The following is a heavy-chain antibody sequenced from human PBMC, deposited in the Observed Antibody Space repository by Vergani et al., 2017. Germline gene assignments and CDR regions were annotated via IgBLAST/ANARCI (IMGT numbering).Heavy chain of an antibody. J-gene: IGHJ4*02. D-gene: IGHD1/OR15-1a*01. Sequence: EVQLLESGGGLVQPGGSLRLSCAASGFTFSSYSMNWVRQAPGKGLEWVSYISSSSSTIYYADSVKGRFTISRDNAKNSLYLQMNSLRAEDTAVYYCARGPELEHLHFPYWGQGTLVTVSS. CDR3: ARGPELEHLHFPY. CDR1: GFTFSSYS. CDR2: ISSSSSTI. V-gene: IGHV3-48*01.